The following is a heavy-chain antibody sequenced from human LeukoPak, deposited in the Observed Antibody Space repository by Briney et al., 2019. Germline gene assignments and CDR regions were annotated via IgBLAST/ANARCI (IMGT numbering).Heavy chain of an antibody. CDR3: AKVRGIDSGGNSGSFDY. Sequence: GGSLRLSCAASGFSFSDYFMTWIRQAPGEGPEWVAYISVSSVTYYAAPVKGRFTISRDNAKNSLYLQMNSLRAEDTAVYYCAKVRGIDSGGNSGSFDYWGQGTLVTVSS. J-gene: IGHJ4*02. CDR1: GFSFSDYF. D-gene: IGHD4-23*01. V-gene: IGHV3-69-1*01. CDR2: ISVSSVT.